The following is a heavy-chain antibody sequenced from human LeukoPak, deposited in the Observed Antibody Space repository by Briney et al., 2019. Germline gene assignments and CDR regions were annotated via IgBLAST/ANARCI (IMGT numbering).Heavy chain of an antibody. Sequence: SETLSLTCTVSGGSISSYYWSWIRQPTGKGLEWIGYIYYSGITNYNPSLKSRVTISVDTPKNQFSLKLTSVTAADTAVYYCARQNYDSSPYYYSYYMVVWGKGTTVTVSS. CDR3: ARQNYDSSPYYYSYYMVV. CDR2: IYYSGIT. D-gene: IGHD3-22*01. CDR1: GGSISSYY. V-gene: IGHV4-59*01. J-gene: IGHJ6*03.